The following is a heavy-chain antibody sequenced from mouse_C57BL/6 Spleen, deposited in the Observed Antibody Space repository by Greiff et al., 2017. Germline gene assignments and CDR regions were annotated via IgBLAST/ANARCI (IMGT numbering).Heavy chain of an antibody. D-gene: IGHD1-1*01. Sequence: QVQLQQPGAELVKPGASVTLSCKASGYTFTSYWMQWVKQRPGQGLEWIGEIDPSDSYTNYNQKFKGKATLTVDTSSSTAYMQLSSLTSEDSAVYYCAIITTVVARAYWGQGTLVTVSA. J-gene: IGHJ3*01. V-gene: IGHV1-50*01. CDR2: IDPSDSYT. CDR1: GYTFTSYW. CDR3: AIITTVVARAY.